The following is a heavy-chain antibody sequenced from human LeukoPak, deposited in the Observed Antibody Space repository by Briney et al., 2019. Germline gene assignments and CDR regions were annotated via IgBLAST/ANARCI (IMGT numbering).Heavy chain of an antibody. CDR2: ISGSGSST. D-gene: IGHD3-10*01. V-gene: IGHV3-23*01. CDR3: AKADGSYKTLIDY. J-gene: IGHJ4*02. CDR1: GFTFSICA. Sequence: GGSLRLSCAASGFTFSICAMNWVRRAPGTGLEWVSGISGSGSSTYYADSVKGRFTISRDSSKNTVYLQMNSLRAEDTAIYYCAKADGSYKTLIDYWGQGTLVTVSS.